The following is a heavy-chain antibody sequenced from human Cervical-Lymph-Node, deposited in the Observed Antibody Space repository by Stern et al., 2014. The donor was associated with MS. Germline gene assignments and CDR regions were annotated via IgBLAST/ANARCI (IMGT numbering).Heavy chain of an antibody. J-gene: IGHJ4*02. Sequence: VQLVESGGGVVQPGRTLSLSCVASGFTFSTYAMHWVRQAPGKGLEWVACVTYDGTQRNSTDSVKARFTISRDNSKNTLYLHMKSLRDEDTAVYFCARGGRGVGLEYWGQGALVTVSS. V-gene: IGHV3-30-3*01. CDR2: VTYDGTQR. CDR1: GFTFSTYA. CDR3: ARGGRGVGLEY. D-gene: IGHD3-10*01.